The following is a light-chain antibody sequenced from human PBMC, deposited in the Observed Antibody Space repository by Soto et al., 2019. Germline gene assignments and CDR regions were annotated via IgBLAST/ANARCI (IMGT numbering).Light chain of an antibody. Sequence: QSVLTQPASVSGSPGQSITISCTGTGSDVGGYDYVSWYQQHPGRAPKLMIYDVNRRPSGVSNRFSGSKSGNTASLTISGLQAEDEAHYYCNSYTSSSTLVFGGGTKVTVL. J-gene: IGLJ3*02. CDR2: DVN. V-gene: IGLV2-14*01. CDR1: GSDVGGYDY. CDR3: NSYTSSSTLV.